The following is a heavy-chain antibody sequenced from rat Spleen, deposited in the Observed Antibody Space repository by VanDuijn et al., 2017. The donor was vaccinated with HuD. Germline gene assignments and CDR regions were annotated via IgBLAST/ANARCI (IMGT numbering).Heavy chain of an antibody. CDR1: GFTCSNYY. CDR3: STAGSFTDYYFAGGFDY. CDR2: ISTGGGNT. J-gene: IGHJ2*01. D-gene: IGHD1-6*01. Sequence: EVQLVESGGCLVQLGRCLKVSCAASGFTCSNYYIAWVRQAPMKGLDRVAYISTGGGNTYYRDSVKGRFTVSRDNAKRNLYLQMDSLRSEDTATYYCSTAGSFTDYYFAGGFDYWGQGVMVTVSS. V-gene: IGHV5-27*01.